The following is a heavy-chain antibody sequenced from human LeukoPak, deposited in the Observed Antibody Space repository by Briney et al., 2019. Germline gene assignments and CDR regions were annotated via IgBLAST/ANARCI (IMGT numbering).Heavy chain of an antibody. J-gene: IGHJ4*02. CDR1: GFTFSSYA. CDR2: ISSNGGST. D-gene: IGHD6-19*01. V-gene: IGHV3-64D*06. Sequence: GGSLRLSCSASGFTFSSYAMHWVRQAPGKGLEYVSAISSNGGSTYYADSVKGRFTISRDNSKNTLYLQMSSLKAEDTAVYYCARGGSGWASYYFDYWGQGTLVTVSS. CDR3: ARGGSGWASYYFDY.